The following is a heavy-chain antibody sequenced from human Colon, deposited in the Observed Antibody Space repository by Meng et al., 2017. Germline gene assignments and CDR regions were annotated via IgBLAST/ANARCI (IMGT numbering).Heavy chain of an antibody. D-gene: IGHD1/OR15-1a*01. V-gene: IGHV4-4*02. Sequence: QMQLRESGPGLVKPSGSLYLTCAVSGVSISTTNWWTCFRQSPGKGLEWIGEIAHTGRTNYNRSLKSRVTVSMDKSKNHFSLNVTSVTAADTAVYYCGTTDINYCPIHYWGQGTLVTVSS. J-gene: IGHJ4*02. CDR1: GVSISTTNW. CDR2: IAHTGRT. CDR3: GTTDINYCPIHY.